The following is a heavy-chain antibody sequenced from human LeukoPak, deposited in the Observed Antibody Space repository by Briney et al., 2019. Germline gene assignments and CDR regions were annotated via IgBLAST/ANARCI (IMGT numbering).Heavy chain of an antibody. D-gene: IGHD1-14*01. CDR2: ISGSGGST. Sequence: GGSLRLSCAASGFTFSSYAMSWVCQAPGKGPEWVSAISGSGGSTYYADSVKGRFTISRDNSKNTLYLQMNSLRAEDTAVYYCAKDPVSKGVTNWFDPWGQGTLVTVSS. CDR3: AKDPVSKGVTNWFDP. J-gene: IGHJ5*02. CDR1: GFTFSSYA. V-gene: IGHV3-23*01.